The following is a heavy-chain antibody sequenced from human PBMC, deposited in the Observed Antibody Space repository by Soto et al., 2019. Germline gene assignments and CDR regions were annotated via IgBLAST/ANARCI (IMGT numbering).Heavy chain of an antibody. CDR2: IIPILGIA. Sequence: QVQLVQSGAEVKKPGSSVKVSCKASGGTFSSYTISWVRQAPGQGLEWMGRIIPILGIANYAQKFQGRVTITAEKATSTDYIALSSLRSEDTAVYYCARAKYCSGGSCYLGYVWFDTWGQGTLVTVSS. D-gene: IGHD2-15*01. CDR3: ARAKYCSGGSCYLGYVWFDT. V-gene: IGHV1-69*02. CDR1: GGTFSSYT. J-gene: IGHJ5*02.